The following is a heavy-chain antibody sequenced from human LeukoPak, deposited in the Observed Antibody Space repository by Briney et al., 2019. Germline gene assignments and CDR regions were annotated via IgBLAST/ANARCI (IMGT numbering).Heavy chain of an antibody. CDR1: GFTFSSYE. V-gene: IGHV3-48*02. D-gene: IGHD3-9*01. Sequence: GGSLRLSCAASGFTFSSYEMNWVRQAPGKGLEWVSYISSSSSTIYYADSVKGRFTISRDNAKNSLYLQMNSLRDEDTAVYYCARGTSWNYDILTGYYRLYYFDYWGQGTLVTVSS. J-gene: IGHJ4*02. CDR3: ARGTSWNYDILTGYYRLYYFDY. CDR2: ISSSSSTI.